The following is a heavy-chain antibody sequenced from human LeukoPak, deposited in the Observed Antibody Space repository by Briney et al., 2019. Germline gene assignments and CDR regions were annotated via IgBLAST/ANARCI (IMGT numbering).Heavy chain of an antibody. CDR2: ISSSSSTI. D-gene: IGHD4-17*01. CDR1: GFTFSSYA. J-gene: IGHJ4*02. CDR3: ARAIYGDYGDY. V-gene: IGHV3-48*01. Sequence: PGGSLRLSCAASGFTFSSYAMSWVRQAPGRGLEWVSYISSSSSTIYYADSVKGRFTISRDNAKNSLYLQMNSLRAEDTAVYYCARAIYGDYGDYWGQGTLVTVSS.